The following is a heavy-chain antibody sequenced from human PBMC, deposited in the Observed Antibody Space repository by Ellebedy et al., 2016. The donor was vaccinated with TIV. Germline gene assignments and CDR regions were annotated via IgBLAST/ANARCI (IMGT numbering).Heavy chain of an antibody. J-gene: IGHJ5*02. CDR2: INYSGST. CDR3: ARGRRKWFDP. CDR1: GDSFSPYH. V-gene: IGHV4-34*01. Sequence: GSLRLXXAVYGDSFSPYHWTWIRQAPGTGLEWIGEINYSGSTNYNPSLKSRVTISIDTSKNQFSLNLSSVTAADTAIYYCARGRRKWFDPWGRGTLVTVSS.